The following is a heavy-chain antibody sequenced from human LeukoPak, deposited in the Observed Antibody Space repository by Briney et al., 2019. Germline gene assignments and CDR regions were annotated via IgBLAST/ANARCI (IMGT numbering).Heavy chain of an antibody. J-gene: IGHJ6*02. CDR1: GYTFTGYY. V-gene: IGHV1-2*02. D-gene: IGHD2-2*01. CDR2: INPSSGGT. Sequence: ASVKVSCKASGYTFTGYYMHWVRQAPGQGLEWMGWINPSSGGTNYAQKFQGRVTMTRDTSISTAYMELSRLRSDDTAVYYCASAPVQLLREGYYYGMDVWGQGTTVTVSS. CDR3: ASAPVQLLREGYYYGMDV.